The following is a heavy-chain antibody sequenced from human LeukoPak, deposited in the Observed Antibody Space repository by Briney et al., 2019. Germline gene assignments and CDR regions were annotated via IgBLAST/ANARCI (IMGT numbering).Heavy chain of an antibody. CDR1: GFTFSSYA. D-gene: IGHD3-22*01. J-gene: IGHJ4*02. CDR3: ARDSEVDYYDSSGLGTPADY. Sequence: PGGSLRLSCAASGFTFSSYAMHWVRQAPGKGLEWVAVISYDESNKYYADSVKGRFTISRDNSKNTLYLQMNSLRAEDTAVYYCARDSEVDYYDSSGLGTPADYWGQGTLVTVSS. CDR2: ISYDESNK. V-gene: IGHV3-30*04.